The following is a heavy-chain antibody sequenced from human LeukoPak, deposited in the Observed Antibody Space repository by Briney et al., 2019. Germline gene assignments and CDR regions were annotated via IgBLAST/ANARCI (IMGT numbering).Heavy chain of an antibody. CDR2: ISGSGGSI. CDR1: GFTFSSYA. D-gene: IGHD3-16*02. J-gene: IGHJ4*02. CDR3: AKLSGSYHGWHKLGFDY. V-gene: IGHV3-23*01. Sequence: PGGSLRLSCAASGFTFSSYAMSWVRQAPGKGLEWVSVISGSGGSIYYADSVKGRFTISRDNSKNTLYVQMNSLRAEDTAVYYCAKLSGSYHGWHKLGFDYWGQGTLVTVSS.